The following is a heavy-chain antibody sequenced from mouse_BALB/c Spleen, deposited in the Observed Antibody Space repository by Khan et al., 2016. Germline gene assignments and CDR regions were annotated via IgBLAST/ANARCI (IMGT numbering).Heavy chain of an antibody. CDR1: GFDFRRYW. D-gene: IGHD1-1*01. J-gene: IGHJ3*01. V-gene: IGHV4-1*02. CDR2: INPDSRTI. CDR3: ASAGYYGYLVY. Sequence: EVKLLESGGGLVQPGGSLKLSCVDSGFDFRRYWMSWVRQAPGKGLEWIGEINPDSRTINYSPSLKDKFTISRDNAKRTLYLQMSKVRSEDTALYYCASAGYYGYLVYWGQGTLVSVSA.